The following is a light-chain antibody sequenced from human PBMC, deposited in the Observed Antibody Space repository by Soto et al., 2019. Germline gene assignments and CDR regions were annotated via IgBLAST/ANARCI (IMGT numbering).Light chain of an antibody. Sequence: EIVVTQSPVTLSVSPGERATLSCRASQSVSSNLAWYQQKPGQAPRLLIYGASTRATGIPARFSGSGSGTEFTLTISSLQSEDFAVYYCQQYNNWPPYTFGQGTKLEI. CDR1: QSVSSN. CDR3: QQYNNWPPYT. J-gene: IGKJ2*01. V-gene: IGKV3-15*01. CDR2: GAS.